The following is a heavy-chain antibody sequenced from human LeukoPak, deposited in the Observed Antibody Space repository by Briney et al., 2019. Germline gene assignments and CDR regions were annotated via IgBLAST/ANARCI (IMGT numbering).Heavy chain of an antibody. CDR1: GYTFTSYG. CDR2: ISACDGNT. CDR3: ASRRRTRDYDILTGLLDY. J-gene: IGHJ4*02. Sequence: ASVKVSCKASGYTFTSYGISWVRQAPGQGLEWMGWISACDGNTNYAQKLRGRVTMTTDTSTSTAYLELRRLRSDDTAVYYCASRRRTRDYDILTGLLDYWGEGTLVTVSS. V-gene: IGHV1-18*04. D-gene: IGHD3-9*01.